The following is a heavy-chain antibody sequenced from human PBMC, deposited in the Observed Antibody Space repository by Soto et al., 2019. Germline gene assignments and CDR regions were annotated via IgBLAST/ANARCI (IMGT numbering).Heavy chain of an antibody. CDR2: LGAEGGWT. V-gene: IGHV3-64D*06. D-gene: IGHD1-1*01. CDR3: VRDQYIDY. J-gene: IGHJ4*02. Sequence: EVQLVESGGGLVQPGGSLRLSCSASGFTFSNYAMHWVRQAPGKGLQYVSSLGAEGGWTYYAYSVKGRFSVSRDNSRYTFYLQMSSLRVEDTAVYYCVRDQYIDYWGQGTLVTVSS. CDR1: GFTFSNYA.